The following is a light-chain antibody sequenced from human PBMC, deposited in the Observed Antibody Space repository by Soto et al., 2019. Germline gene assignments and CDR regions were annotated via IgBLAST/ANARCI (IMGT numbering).Light chain of an antibody. CDR1: QSLLQRDGNNH. CDR2: LAS. J-gene: IGKJ1*01. Sequence: EPASISCRSSQSLLQRDGNNHLDWYLQKPGQSPQLLISLASNRASGVPERFSGGGPGTDFTLNISRVEAEDVGIYYCMQLLQTPWTFGQGTKVDIK. CDR3: MQLLQTPWT. V-gene: IGKV2-28*01.